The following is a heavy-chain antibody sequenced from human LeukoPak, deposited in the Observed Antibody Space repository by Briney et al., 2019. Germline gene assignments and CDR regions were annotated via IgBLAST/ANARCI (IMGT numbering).Heavy chain of an antibody. CDR1: GGSISSSHYY. CDR2: IYYSGTT. V-gene: IGHV4-39*01. Sequence: PSETLSLTCTVSGGSISSSHYYWGWIRQTPGKELVWIGTIYYSGTTYYNPSLESRATISEDTSKSQFSLTLRSVTAADTAVYYCARQISDYYYYYIDVWGKGTTVTVSS. CDR3: ARQISDYYYYYIDV. D-gene: IGHD3-10*01. J-gene: IGHJ6*03.